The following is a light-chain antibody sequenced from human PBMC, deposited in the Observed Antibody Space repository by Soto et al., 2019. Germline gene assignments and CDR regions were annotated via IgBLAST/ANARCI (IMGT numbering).Light chain of an antibody. CDR2: ASS. Sequence: IKMYQSASSVSASVGDRVTITCRTSQSVSIYVNWYQQKPGKAPILLIYASSSLQSGVPSRFSGSGSGTDFTLTISSLEPEDFATYYCQHSYSTPTFGQGTKVDI. J-gene: IGKJ2*01. CDR3: QHSYSTPT. CDR1: QSVSIY. V-gene: IGKV1-39*01.